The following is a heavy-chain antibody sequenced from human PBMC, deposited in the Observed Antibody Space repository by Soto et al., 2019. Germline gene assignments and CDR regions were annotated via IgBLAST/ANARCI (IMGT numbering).Heavy chain of an antibody. J-gene: IGHJ4*02. D-gene: IGHD3-10*01. Sequence: QVQLQESGPGLVKPSETLSLTCTVSGGSISSYYWTWIRQPPGKGLEWIGFIYNSGSTHYNPSLRRRATISVDPSKIQFSLRLRSVTAADTAVYYCASMGYHYGSGSYPLDYWGQGTLVTVSS. CDR2: IYNSGST. CDR3: ASMGYHYGSGSYPLDY. CDR1: GGSISSYY. V-gene: IGHV4-59*08.